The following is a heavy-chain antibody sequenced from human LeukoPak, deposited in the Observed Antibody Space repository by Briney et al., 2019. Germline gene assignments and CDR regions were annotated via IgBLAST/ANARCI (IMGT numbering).Heavy chain of an antibody. CDR2: INPKSGGT. CDR1: GYTFTGYY. Sequence: ASVKVSCKTSGYTFTGYYMHWVRQAPGQGLEWMGWINPKSGGTNYAQKFQGRVTMTRDTSINTVYMELSRLRSGDTAVYYCARSNGYTYGTDWLDPWGQGTLVTVSS. V-gene: IGHV1-2*02. J-gene: IGHJ5*02. CDR3: ARSNGYTYGTDWLDP. D-gene: IGHD5-18*01.